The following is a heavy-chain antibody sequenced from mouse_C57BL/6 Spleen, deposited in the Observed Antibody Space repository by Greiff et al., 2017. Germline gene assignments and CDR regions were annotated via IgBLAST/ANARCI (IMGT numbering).Heavy chain of an antibody. V-gene: IGHV1-15*01. J-gene: IGHJ2*01. CDR1: GYTFTDYE. Sequence: VKLVESGAELVRPGASVTLSCKASGYTFTDYEMHWVKQTPVHGLEWVGAIDPETGGTAYNQKFKGKAILTADKSSSTAYMELRSLTSEDTAVYYCTRGREDYYGSSYDFDYWGQGTTLTVSS. D-gene: IGHD1-1*01. CDR3: TRGREDYYGSSYDFDY. CDR2: IDPETGGT.